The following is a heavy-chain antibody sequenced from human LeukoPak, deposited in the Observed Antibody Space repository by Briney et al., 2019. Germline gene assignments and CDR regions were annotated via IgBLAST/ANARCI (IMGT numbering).Heavy chain of an antibody. CDR3: VGVGGYDSSGFLDY. V-gene: IGHV3-30*03. CDR2: ISYDGSDK. CDR1: GFTFSNDG. Sequence: GGSLRLSCAASGFTFSNDGMHWVRQAPGRGLEWVALISYDGSDKHYADSVKGRFTVSRDNSKNTLYLQMNSLSRDDTAVYYCVGVGGYDSSGFLDYWGQGTLVTVSS. D-gene: IGHD3-22*01. J-gene: IGHJ4*02.